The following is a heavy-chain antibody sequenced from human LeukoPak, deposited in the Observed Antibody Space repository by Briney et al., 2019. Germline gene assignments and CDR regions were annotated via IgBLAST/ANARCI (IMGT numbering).Heavy chain of an antibody. CDR3: TRHGLDHYYYYFIDV. V-gene: IGHV3-21*01. Sequence: GGALRLSCAASGFSISNYIMNWVRQAPGKGLEWVSSITASPTYISYADSVKGRFTISRDNAKNALYLEMNSLRAEDTAMYYCTRHGLDHYYYYFIDVWGKGTTVTVSS. D-gene: IGHD3/OR15-3a*01. CDR2: ITASPTYI. CDR1: GFSISNYI. J-gene: IGHJ6*03.